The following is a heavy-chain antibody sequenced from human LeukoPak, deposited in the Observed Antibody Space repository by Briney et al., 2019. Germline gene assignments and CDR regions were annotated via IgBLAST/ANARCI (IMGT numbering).Heavy chain of an antibody. V-gene: IGHV4-34*01. Sequence: SETLSLTCAVYGGSFSGYYWSWIRQPPGKGLEWIGEINHSGSTNYNPSLKSRVTISVNTSKNQFSLKLSSVTAADTAVYYCARIRLHRFDPWGQGTLVTVSS. D-gene: IGHD2-15*01. CDR1: GGSFSGYY. CDR2: INHSGST. CDR3: ARIRLHRFDP. J-gene: IGHJ5*02.